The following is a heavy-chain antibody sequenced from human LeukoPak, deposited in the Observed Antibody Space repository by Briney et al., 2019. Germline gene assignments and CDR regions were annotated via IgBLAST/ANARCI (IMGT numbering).Heavy chain of an antibody. D-gene: IGHD6-13*01. Sequence: PSETLSLTCTVSGGSISSSSCYWGWIRQPPGKGLEWIGSIYYSGSTYYNPSLKSRVTISVDASKNQFSLKLSSVTAADTAVYYCARGAAAGPSRFDPWGQGTLVTVSS. CDR3: ARGAAAGPSRFDP. V-gene: IGHV4-39*01. J-gene: IGHJ5*02. CDR2: IYYSGST. CDR1: GGSISSSSCY.